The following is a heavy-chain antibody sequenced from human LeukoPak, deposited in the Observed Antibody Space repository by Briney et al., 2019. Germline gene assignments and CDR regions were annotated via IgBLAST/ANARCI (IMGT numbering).Heavy chain of an antibody. D-gene: IGHD6-13*01. V-gene: IGHV3-23*01. J-gene: IGHJ4*02. Sequence: GGSLRLSCAASGFTFSTYWMTWVRQAPGKGLEWVSAISGSGGSTYYADSVKGRFTISRDNSKNTLYLQMNSLRAEDTAVYYCAKTGQQLYYFDYWGQGTLVTVSS. CDR2: ISGSGGST. CDR1: GFTFSTYW. CDR3: AKTGQQLYYFDY.